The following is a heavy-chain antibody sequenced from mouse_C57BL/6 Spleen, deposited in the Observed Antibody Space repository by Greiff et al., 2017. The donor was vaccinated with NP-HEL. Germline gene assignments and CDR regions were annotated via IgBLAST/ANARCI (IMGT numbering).Heavy chain of an antibody. V-gene: IGHV1-82*01. Sequence: VQLQQSGPELVKPGASVKISCKASGYAFSSSWMNWVKQRPGKGLEWIGRIYPGDGDTNYNGKFKGKATLTADKSSSTAYMQLSSLTSEDSAVYFCARRGGYDESWFAYWGQGTLVTVSA. CDR1: GYAFSSSW. CDR3: ARRGGYDESWFAY. D-gene: IGHD2-2*01. CDR2: IYPGDGDT. J-gene: IGHJ3*01.